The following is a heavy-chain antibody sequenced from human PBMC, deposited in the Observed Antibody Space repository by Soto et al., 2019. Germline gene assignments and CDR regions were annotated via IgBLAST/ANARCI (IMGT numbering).Heavy chain of an antibody. Sequence: ASVKVSCKASGFTFTSSAVQWVRQARGQRLEWIGWIVVGSGNTNYAQKFQERVTITRDMSTSTAYMELSSLRSEDTAVYYCAALYSTSSRRYFDYGGQGTLVTVSS. CDR1: GFTFTSSA. CDR2: IVVGSGNT. J-gene: IGHJ4*02. V-gene: IGHV1-58*01. D-gene: IGHD6-6*01. CDR3: AALYSTSSRRYFDY.